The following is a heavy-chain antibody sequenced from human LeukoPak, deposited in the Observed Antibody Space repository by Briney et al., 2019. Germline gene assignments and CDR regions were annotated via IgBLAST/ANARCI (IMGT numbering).Heavy chain of an antibody. CDR1: GFTFSSYS. V-gene: IGHV3-21*04. CDR3: ARDAPGIVGAPGGGT. Sequence: PGGSLRLSCAASGFTFSSYSMNWVRQAPGKGLEWVSSISSSSSYIYYADSVKGRFTISRDNAKNSLYLQMNSLRAEDTALYYCARDAPGIVGAPGGGTWGQGTLVTVSS. J-gene: IGHJ5*02. D-gene: IGHD1-26*01. CDR2: ISSSSSYI.